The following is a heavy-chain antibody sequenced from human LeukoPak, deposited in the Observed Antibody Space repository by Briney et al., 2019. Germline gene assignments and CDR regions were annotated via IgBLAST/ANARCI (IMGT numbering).Heavy chain of an antibody. J-gene: IGHJ3*02. V-gene: IGHV1-24*01. Sequence: ASVKVSCKVSGYTLTELSMHWARQAPGKGLEWMGGFDPEDGETIYAQKFQGRVTMTEDTSTDTAYMELSSLRSEDTAVYYCAFWVVVTKSRDAFDIWGQGTMVTVSS. CDR3: AFWVVVTKSRDAFDI. D-gene: IGHD3-22*01. CDR2: FDPEDGET. CDR1: GYTLTELS.